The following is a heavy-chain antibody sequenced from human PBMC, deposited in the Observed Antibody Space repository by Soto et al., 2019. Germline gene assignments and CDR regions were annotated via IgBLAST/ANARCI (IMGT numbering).Heavy chain of an antibody. D-gene: IGHD4-17*01. V-gene: IGHV1-58*01. J-gene: IGHJ6*02. CDR1: GFTFTSSA. CDR2: IVVGSGTT. CDR3: ARGDATKIVVTTYYAMDV. Sequence: SVKVSCKASGFTFTSSAVQWVRQARGQRLEWIGWIVVGSGTTNYAQKFQGRVTITADKSTNIAYMDVTSLRSEDTAVYYCARGDATKIVVTTYYAMDVWGQGTTVTVSS.